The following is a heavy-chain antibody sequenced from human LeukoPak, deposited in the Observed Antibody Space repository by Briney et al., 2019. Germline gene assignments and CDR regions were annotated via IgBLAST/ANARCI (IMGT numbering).Heavy chain of an antibody. CDR3: ARGDTAMARFDP. V-gene: IGHV4-34*01. CDR1: GGSFSGYY. D-gene: IGHD5-18*01. J-gene: IGHJ5*02. CDR2: INHSGIT. Sequence: SETLSLTCAVYGGSFSGYYWSWIRQPPGKGLEWIGEINHSGITNYNPSLRSRVTISVDTSKNQFSLKLSSVTAADTAVYYCARGDTAMARFDPWGQGTLVTVSS.